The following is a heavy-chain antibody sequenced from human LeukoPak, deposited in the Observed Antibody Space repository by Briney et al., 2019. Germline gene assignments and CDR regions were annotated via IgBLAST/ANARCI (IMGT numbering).Heavy chain of an antibody. V-gene: IGHV4-61*01. J-gene: IGHJ4*02. CDR3: ARSQNYYGSGDY. CDR2: VYYTGSA. CDR1: GGSVSNGNLY. D-gene: IGHD3-10*01. Sequence: SETLSLTCTVSGGSVSNGNLYWGWLRQPPGKPLEWIGYVYYTGSAYYNPSLEGRVTISVDTSKNQFSVRLSSVTAADTAMYYCARSQNYYGSGDYWSQGTLVTVSS.